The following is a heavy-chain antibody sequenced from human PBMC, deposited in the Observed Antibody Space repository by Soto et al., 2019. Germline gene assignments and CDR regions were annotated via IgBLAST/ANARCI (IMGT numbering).Heavy chain of an antibody. CDR1: AYTMNGYY. J-gene: IGHJ5*02. Sequence: GQSRAYTMNGYYMQWVRQAPGQGLEWMGWINPNSGGTNYAQKFQGRVTMTRDTSISTAYMELSRLRSDDTAVYYCAREPSSSSINWFDPCGQGTLVTVSS. CDR2: INPNSGGT. D-gene: IGHD6-6*01. V-gene: IGHV1-2*02. CDR3: AREPSSSSINWFDP.